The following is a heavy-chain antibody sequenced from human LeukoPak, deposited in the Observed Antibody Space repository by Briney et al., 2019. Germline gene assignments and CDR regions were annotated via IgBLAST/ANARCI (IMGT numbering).Heavy chain of an antibody. CDR1: GFTSSDYY. D-gene: IGHD3-9*01. CDR3: ARVYYYILSGSSNFDY. CDR2: ISSSGSTI. J-gene: IGHJ4*01. Sequence: GGSLRLSCAASGFTSSDYYMSWIRQAPGKGLEWVSYISSSGSTIYYADSVKGRFTISRDNAKNSLYLQMNSLRAEDTAVYCCARVYYYILSGSSNFDYWGHGTLVNGSS. V-gene: IGHV3-11*04.